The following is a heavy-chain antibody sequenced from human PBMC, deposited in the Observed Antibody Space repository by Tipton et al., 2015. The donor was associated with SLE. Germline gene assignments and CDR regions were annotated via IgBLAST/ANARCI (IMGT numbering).Heavy chain of an antibody. CDR2: IYSGGTT. Sequence: AQLVQSGGGLVQPGGSLRLSCAASGFTVSSNYMSWVRQAPGKGLEWVSVIYSGGTTYYADSVKGRFTISRDNSKNTLYLQMNSLRAEDTAVYYCARDVGHRSGWFEAFDIWGQGTIVTVSS. J-gene: IGHJ3*02. CDR1: GFTVSSNY. V-gene: IGHV3-66*01. D-gene: IGHD6-19*01. CDR3: ARDVGHRSGWFEAFDI.